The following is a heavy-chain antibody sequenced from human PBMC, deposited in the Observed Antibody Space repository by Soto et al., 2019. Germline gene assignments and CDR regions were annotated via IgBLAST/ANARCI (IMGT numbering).Heavy chain of an antibody. D-gene: IGHD2-2*01. J-gene: IGHJ5*02. CDR2: ISSSSSYV. CDR1: GFTFSSYS. Sequence: EVQLVESGGGLVKPGGSLRLSCAASGFTFSSYSMNWVRQAPGKGLEWVSSISSSSSYVYYADSVKGRFTISRDNAKNSLYLQMNSLRAEDTAVYYCAREDPHPVVPVDPWGQGTLVTVSS. CDR3: AREDPHPVVPVDP. V-gene: IGHV3-21*01.